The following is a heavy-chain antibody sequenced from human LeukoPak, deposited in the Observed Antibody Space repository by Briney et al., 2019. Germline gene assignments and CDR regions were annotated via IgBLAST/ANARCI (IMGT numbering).Heavy chain of an antibody. CDR3: ARSNPITAAFDY. J-gene: IGHJ4*02. CDR2: IYYSGST. D-gene: IGHD3-10*01. V-gene: IGHV4-31*03. Sequence: SQTLSLTCTVSGGSISSGGYYWSWIRQHPGKGLEWIGYIYYSGSTYYNPSLKSRVTISVDRSKNQFSLKLSSVTAADTAVYYCARSNPITAAFDYWGQGTLVTVSS. CDR1: GGSISSGGYY.